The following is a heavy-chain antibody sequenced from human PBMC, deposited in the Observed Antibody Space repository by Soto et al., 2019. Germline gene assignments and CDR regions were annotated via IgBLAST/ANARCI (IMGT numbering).Heavy chain of an antibody. Sequence: GGSLRLSCAASGFTFSSYSMNWVRQAPGKGLEWVSYISSSSSTIYYADSVKGRFTISRDNAKNSLYLQMNGLRDEDTAVYYCARVDYDSSGYPIYYFDYWGQGTLVTVSS. CDR2: ISSSSSTI. J-gene: IGHJ4*02. V-gene: IGHV3-48*02. CDR1: GFTFSSYS. CDR3: ARVDYDSSGYPIYYFDY. D-gene: IGHD3-22*01.